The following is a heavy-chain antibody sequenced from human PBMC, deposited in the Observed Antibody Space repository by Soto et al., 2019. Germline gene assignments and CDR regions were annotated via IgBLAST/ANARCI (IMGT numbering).Heavy chain of an antibody. CDR1: GFTFSDYY. J-gene: IGHJ4*02. Sequence: QVQLVESGGGLVKPGGSLRLSCAASGFTFSDYYMSWIRQAPGKGLECIAYIGSGGVTKYYADSVKGRFTISRDNTKNSLFLQMNSLRDEDTAVYYCGSGRYPKPLDFWGQGTLVTVSS. CDR3: GSGRYPKPLDF. CDR2: IGSGGVTK. V-gene: IGHV3-11*01. D-gene: IGHD3-10*01.